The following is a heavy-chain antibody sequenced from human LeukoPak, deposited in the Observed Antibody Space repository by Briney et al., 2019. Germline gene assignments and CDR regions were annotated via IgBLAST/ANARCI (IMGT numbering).Heavy chain of an antibody. Sequence: GGSLRLSCAASGFTFSIYWMSWVRQAPGKGLEWVANINQDGSQKYYVDSVKGRFTISRDNAKNSLYLQMNSLRAEDTAVYYCARSTNYYDSSGNFDYWGQGTLVTVSS. J-gene: IGHJ4*02. CDR3: ARSTNYYDSSGNFDY. D-gene: IGHD3-22*01. V-gene: IGHV3-7*01. CDR2: INQDGSQK. CDR1: GFTFSIYW.